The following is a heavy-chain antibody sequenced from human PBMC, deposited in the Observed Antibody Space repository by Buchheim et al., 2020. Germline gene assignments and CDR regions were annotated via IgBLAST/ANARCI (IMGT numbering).Heavy chain of an antibody. CDR1: GFTFSSYA. V-gene: IGHV3-30-3*01. CDR3: ARDRARYGMDV. CDR2: ISYDGSNK. J-gene: IGHJ6*02. D-gene: IGHD4/OR15-4a*01. Sequence: VQLVESGGGVVQPGRSLRLSCAASGFTFSSYAMHWVRQAPGKGLEWVAVISYDGSNKYYADSVKGRFTISRDNSKNTLYLQMNSLRAEDTAVYYCARDRARYGMDVWGQGTT.